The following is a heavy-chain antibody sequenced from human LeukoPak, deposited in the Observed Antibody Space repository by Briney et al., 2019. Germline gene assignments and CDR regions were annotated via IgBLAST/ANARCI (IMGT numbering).Heavy chain of an antibody. CDR2: ISGSGGST. CDR3: AKTGGDIVLMVYAIFDY. CDR1: GFTFSSYA. V-gene: IGHV3-23*01. D-gene: IGHD2-8*01. Sequence: PGGSLRLSCAASGFTFSSYAMSWVRQAPGKGLEWVSAISGSGGSTYYADSVKGRFTISIDNSKNTLYLQMNSLRAEDTAVYYCAKTGGDIVLMVYAIFDYWGQGTLVTVSS. J-gene: IGHJ4*02.